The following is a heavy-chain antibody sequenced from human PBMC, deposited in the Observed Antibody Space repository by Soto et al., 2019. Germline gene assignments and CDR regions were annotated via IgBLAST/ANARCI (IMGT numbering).Heavy chain of an antibody. Sequence: QVQLVESGGGVVQPGRSLRLSCAASGFTFRSYAMHWVRQAPGTGQELVAVLSYDGNNKYYADSVKGRFAISRDNSRNTLSLPMNSLRAEDTAVYYGARARLDTPALDYWGQGTLVTVSS. J-gene: IGHJ4*02. CDR1: GFTFRSYA. CDR2: LSYDGNNK. V-gene: IGHV3-30*09. CDR3: ARARLDTPALDY. D-gene: IGHD2-2*01.